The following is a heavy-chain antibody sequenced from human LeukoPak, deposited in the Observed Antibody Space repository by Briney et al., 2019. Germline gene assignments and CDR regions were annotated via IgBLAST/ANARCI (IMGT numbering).Heavy chain of an antibody. V-gene: IGHV3-23*01. D-gene: IGHD5-12*01. Sequence: GGSLRLSCAASGFTLRSHDMSWVRQAPGKGLEWVAATSGSGVNSYYADSVRGRFTISRDNSQNTLYLQMDSLRAEDTAVYYWAKEYSGYDFGYWGQGTLVTVSS. J-gene: IGHJ4*02. CDR2: TSGSGVNS. CDR1: GFTLRSHD. CDR3: AKEYSGYDFGY.